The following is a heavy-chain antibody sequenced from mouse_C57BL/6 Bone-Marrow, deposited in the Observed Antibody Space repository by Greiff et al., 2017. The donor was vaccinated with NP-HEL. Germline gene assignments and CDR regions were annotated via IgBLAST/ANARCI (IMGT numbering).Heavy chain of an antibody. V-gene: IGHV1-80*01. Sequence: VQLQQSGAELVKPGASVKISCKASGYEFSNYWMNWVKQRPGKGLEWIGQIYPGDGDTNYNGKFKDKATLTADKSSSTAYMQLSRVTSEDSSVYFCARGAYWGQGTLVTVSA. CDR2: IYPGDGDT. J-gene: IGHJ3*01. CDR3: ARGAY. CDR1: GYEFSNYW.